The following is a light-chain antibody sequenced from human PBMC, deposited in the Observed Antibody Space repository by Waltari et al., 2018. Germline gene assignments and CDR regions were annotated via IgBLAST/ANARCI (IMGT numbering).Light chain of an antibody. Sequence: DIVLTQSPATLSLSPGERATPSCRASQSVTNYLAWYQLKPGQAPRLLIYDASNRATGIPARFSGSGSGTDFTLTISNLEPEDSAVYYCQQRSKWPLTFGGGTKVEIK. V-gene: IGKV3-11*01. CDR1: QSVTNY. J-gene: IGKJ4*01. CDR3: QQRSKWPLT. CDR2: DAS.